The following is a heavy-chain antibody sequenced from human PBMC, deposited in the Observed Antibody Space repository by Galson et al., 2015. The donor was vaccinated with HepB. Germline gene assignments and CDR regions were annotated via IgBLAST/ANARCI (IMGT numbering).Heavy chain of an antibody. CDR1: GFTFSSYA. D-gene: IGHD3-3*01. CDR3: ATHGDFWSGYGDFDY. CDR2: ISGSGGST. J-gene: IGHJ4*02. V-gene: IGHV3-23*01. Sequence: SLRLSCAASGFTFSSYAMSWVRQAPGKGLEWVSAISGSGGSTYYADSVKGRFTISRDNSKNTLYLQMNSLRAEDTAVYYCATHGDFWSGYGDFDYWGQGTLVTVSS.